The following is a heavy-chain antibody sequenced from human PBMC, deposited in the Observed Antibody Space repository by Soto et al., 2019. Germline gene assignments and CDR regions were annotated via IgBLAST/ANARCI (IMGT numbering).Heavy chain of an antibody. D-gene: IGHD6-13*01. CDR2: ISGSGGST. J-gene: IGHJ5*02. CDR1: GFTFSSYA. Sequence: VWSLRLSCAASGFTFSSYAMSWVRQAPGKGLEWVSAISGSGGSTYYADSVKGRFTISRDNSKNTLYLQMNSLRAEDTAVYYCAKPLYSSSWYWFDPWGQGTLVTVSS. CDR3: AKPLYSSSWYWFDP. V-gene: IGHV3-23*01.